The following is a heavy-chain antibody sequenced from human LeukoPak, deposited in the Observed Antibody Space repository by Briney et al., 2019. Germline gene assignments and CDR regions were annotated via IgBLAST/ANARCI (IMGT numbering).Heavy chain of an antibody. Sequence: SETLSLTCTVSGGPISSYYWSWIRQPAGKGLEWIGRIYSSGTTNYNPSLKSRVTMSVDTSKNQFSLKVSSVTAADTAMYYCARIYSGTYGEIDYWGQGTLVTVSS. CDR3: ARIYSGTYGEIDY. J-gene: IGHJ4*02. CDR1: GGPISSYY. D-gene: IGHD1-26*01. V-gene: IGHV4-4*07. CDR2: IYSSGTT.